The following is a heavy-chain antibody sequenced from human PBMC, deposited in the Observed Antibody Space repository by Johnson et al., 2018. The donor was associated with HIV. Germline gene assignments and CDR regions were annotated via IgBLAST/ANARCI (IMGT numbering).Heavy chain of an antibody. D-gene: IGHD6-19*01. Sequence: VVEWVGRIKSKTDGGTTDYAAPVKGRFTISRDDSKNTLYLQMNSLKTEDTAVYYCTTARNRLWSSSGWAGFWAFDIWGQGTMVTVSS. J-gene: IGHJ3*02. V-gene: IGHV3-15*01. CDR3: TTARNRLWSSSGWAGFWAFDI. CDR2: IKSKTDGGTT.